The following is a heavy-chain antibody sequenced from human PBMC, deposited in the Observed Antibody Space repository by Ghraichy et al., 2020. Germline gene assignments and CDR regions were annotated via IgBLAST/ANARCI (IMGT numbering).Heavy chain of an antibody. Sequence: ASVKVSCKVSGYTLTELSMHWVRQAPGKGLEWMGGFDPEDGETIYAQKFQGRVTMTEDTSTDTAYMELSSLRSEDTAVYYCATDLPTPQYSSGWSGSFDIWGQGTMVTVSS. D-gene: IGHD6-19*01. V-gene: IGHV1-24*01. CDR2: FDPEDGET. J-gene: IGHJ3*02. CDR3: ATDLPTPQYSSGWSGSFDI. CDR1: GYTLTELS.